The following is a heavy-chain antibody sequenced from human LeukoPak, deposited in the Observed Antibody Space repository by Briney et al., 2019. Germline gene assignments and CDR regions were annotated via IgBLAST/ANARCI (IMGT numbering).Heavy chain of an antibody. CDR3: ARVNSGVDY. D-gene: IGHD1-7*01. CDR2: IYYSGST. J-gene: IGHJ4*02. CDR1: GGSISSYY. V-gene: IGHV4-59*01. Sequence: SETLSLTCMVSGGSISSYYWSWIRQPPGKGLEWIGYIYYSGSTNYNPSLKSRVTISVDTSKNQFSLKLSSVTAADTAVYYCARVNSGVDYWGQGTLVTVSS.